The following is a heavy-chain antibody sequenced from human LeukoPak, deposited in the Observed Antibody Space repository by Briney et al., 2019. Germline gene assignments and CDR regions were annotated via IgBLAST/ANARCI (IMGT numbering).Heavy chain of an antibody. V-gene: IGHV1-69*05. CDR2: IIPIFGTA. Sequence: ASVKVSCKASGGTFSSYAISWVRQAPGQGLEWMGGIIPIFGTANYAQKFQGRVTITTDESTSTAYMELSSLRSEDTAVYYCARDVVTSLNIVKYYYYGMDVWGQGTTVTVSS. J-gene: IGHJ6*02. CDR1: GGTFSSYA. CDR3: ARDVVTSLNIVKYYYYGMDV. D-gene: IGHD3-16*02.